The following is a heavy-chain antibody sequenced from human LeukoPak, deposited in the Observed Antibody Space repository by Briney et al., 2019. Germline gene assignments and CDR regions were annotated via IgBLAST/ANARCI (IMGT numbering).Heavy chain of an antibody. Sequence: TGGSLRLSCAASGFTFSSYSMNWARQAPGKGLEWVSSISSSSSYIYYADSARGRFTISRDNTKNSLYLQMNSLTADDTAVYFCACIRGPTDYWGQGTPVTVPS. J-gene: IGHJ4*02. D-gene: IGHD4-17*01. CDR2: ISSSSSYI. CDR1: GFTFSSYS. V-gene: IGHV3-21*01. CDR3: ACIRGPTDY.